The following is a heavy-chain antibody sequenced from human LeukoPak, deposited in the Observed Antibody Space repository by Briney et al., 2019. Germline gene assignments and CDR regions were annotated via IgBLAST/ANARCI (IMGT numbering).Heavy chain of an antibody. J-gene: IGHJ4*02. Sequence: GGSLRLSCAASGFTSSNYAMSWVRQAPGKGLEWVSTLSGTGGSTYYADSVKGRFTISRDNSKNTLYLQMNSLRAEDTAVYYCARHTGSGYYYGNWGQGTLVTVSS. CDR2: LSGTGGST. CDR1: GFTSSNYA. CDR3: ARHTGSGYYYGN. V-gene: IGHV3-23*01. D-gene: IGHD3-22*01.